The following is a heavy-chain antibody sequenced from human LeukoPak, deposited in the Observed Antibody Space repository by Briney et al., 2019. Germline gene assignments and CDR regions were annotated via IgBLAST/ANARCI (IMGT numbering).Heavy chain of an antibody. D-gene: IGHD3-10*01. Sequence: GGFLRLSCEASGFTFNTYGMHWVRQAPGRGLEWVAVMKYDGSDIYYADSVKGRFTISRDNSKNTLYLQMNSLRAEDTAVYYCARDHSPKWGSGERYCDYWGQGTLVTVSS. CDR1: GFTFNTYG. CDR2: MKYDGSDI. V-gene: IGHV3-33*05. CDR3: ARDHSPKWGSGERYCDY. J-gene: IGHJ4*02.